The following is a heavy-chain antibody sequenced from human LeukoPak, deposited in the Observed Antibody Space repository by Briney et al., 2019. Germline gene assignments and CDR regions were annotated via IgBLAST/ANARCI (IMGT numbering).Heavy chain of an antibody. CDR1: GFTFSSYS. Sequence: GGSLRLSCAASGFTFSSYSMNWVRQAPGKGLEWVSSISSSSYIYYADSVKGRFTISRDNAKNSLYLRMNSLRAEDTAVYYCARDSPPHYYGMDVWGQGTTVTVSS. CDR3: ARDSPPHYYGMDV. J-gene: IGHJ6*02. V-gene: IGHV3-21*01. CDR2: ISSSSYI.